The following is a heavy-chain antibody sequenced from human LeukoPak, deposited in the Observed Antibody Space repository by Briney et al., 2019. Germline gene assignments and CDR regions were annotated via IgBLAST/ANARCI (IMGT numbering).Heavy chain of an antibody. Sequence: ASVKVSCKASGYTFTSYYMHWVRQAPGQGLEWMGRINPNSGGTNYAQKFQGRVTMTRDTSISTAYMELSRLRSDDTAVYYCAREEATVPPQTYYYYYGMDVWGQGTTVTVSS. V-gene: IGHV1-2*06. D-gene: IGHD4-17*01. CDR2: INPNSGGT. J-gene: IGHJ6*02. CDR3: AREEATVPPQTYYYYYGMDV. CDR1: GYTFTSYY.